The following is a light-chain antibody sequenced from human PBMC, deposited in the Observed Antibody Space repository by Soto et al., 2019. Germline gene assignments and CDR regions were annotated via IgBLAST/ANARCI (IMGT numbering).Light chain of an antibody. J-gene: IGLJ1*01. CDR1: SSEVGGYNY. V-gene: IGLV2-8*01. Sequence: SVLTQPPSASGSPGQAVTISCTGTSSEVGGYNYVSWYQQHPGKAPKLMIYEVTKRASGVPDRFSGSKSGNTASLTVSGLPAGDEADYYCRPYAGRNNFVCAPGTTVTVL. CDR2: EVT. CDR3: RPYAGRNNFV.